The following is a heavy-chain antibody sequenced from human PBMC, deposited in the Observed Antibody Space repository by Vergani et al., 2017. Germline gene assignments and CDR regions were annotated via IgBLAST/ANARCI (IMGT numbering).Heavy chain of an antibody. CDR2: ISGSGGST. CDR1: GFTFSSYA. D-gene: IGHD4-17*01. V-gene: IGHV3-23*01. Sequence: EVQLLESGGGLVQPGGSLRLSCAASGFTFSSYAMSWVRQAPGKGLEWVSAISGSGGSTYYADAVKGRFTISRDNSKNTLYLQMNSLRAEDTAVYYCAKVGNDYGDPGPSDYWGQGTLVTVSS. J-gene: IGHJ4*02. CDR3: AKVGNDYGDPGPSDY.